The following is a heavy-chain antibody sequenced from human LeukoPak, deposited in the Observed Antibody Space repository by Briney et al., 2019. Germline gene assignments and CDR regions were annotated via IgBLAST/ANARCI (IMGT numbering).Heavy chain of an antibody. J-gene: IGHJ6*02. Sequence: ASVKVSCKASGYTFTGYYMHWVRQAPGQGLEWMGWINPNSGGTNYAQKFQARVTMTRDTSISTAYMELSRLRSDDTAVYYCARDLLYYDFWSGYYPPGGVYGMDVWGQGTTVTVSS. CDR2: INPNSGGT. V-gene: IGHV1-2*02. CDR3: ARDLLYYDFWSGYYPPGGVYGMDV. D-gene: IGHD3-3*01. CDR1: GYTFTGYY.